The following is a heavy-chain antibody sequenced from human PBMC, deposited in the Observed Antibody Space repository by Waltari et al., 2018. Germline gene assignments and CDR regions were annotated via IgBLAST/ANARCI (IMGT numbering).Heavy chain of an antibody. CDR2: IIPIFGTA. D-gene: IGHD3-22*01. V-gene: IGHV1-69*06. CDR3: ATYYDSSGYPRDNDAFDI. J-gene: IGHJ3*02. Sequence: QAPGQGLEWMGRIIPIFGTANYAQKFQGRVTITADKSTSTAYMELSSLRSEDTAVYYCATYYDSSGYPRDNDAFDIWGQGTMVTVSS.